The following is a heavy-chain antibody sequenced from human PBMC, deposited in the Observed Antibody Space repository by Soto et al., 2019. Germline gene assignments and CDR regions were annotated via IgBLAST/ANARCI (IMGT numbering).Heavy chain of an antibody. CDR2: INHSGST. D-gene: IGHD1-1*01. V-gene: IGHV4-34*01. CDR1: GGSFSGYY. Sequence: SETLSLTCAVYGGSFSGYYWNWIRQPPGKGLEWIGEINHSGSTNYNPSLKSRVTISVDTSKNQFSLKLSSVTAADTAVYYCASGCGTIFAYWGQRTLVPVAS. J-gene: IGHJ4*02. CDR3: ASGCGTIFAY.